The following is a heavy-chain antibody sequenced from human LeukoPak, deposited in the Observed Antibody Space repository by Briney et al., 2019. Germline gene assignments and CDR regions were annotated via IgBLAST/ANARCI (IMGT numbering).Heavy chain of an antibody. CDR3: AKSLAASVDWFDP. Sequence: GGSLRLSCAASGFSISSHSMNWVRRAPGKGLEWVSSISSNSKSTYYADSVKGRFTISRDNAKNSLFLQMNSLRAEDTAVYYCAKSLAASVDWFDPWGQGTLVTVSS. CDR1: GFSISSHS. J-gene: IGHJ5*02. CDR2: ISSNSKST. V-gene: IGHV3-21*01. D-gene: IGHD6-6*01.